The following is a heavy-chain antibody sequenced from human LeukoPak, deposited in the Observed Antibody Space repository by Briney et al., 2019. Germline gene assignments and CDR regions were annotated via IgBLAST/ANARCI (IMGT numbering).Heavy chain of an antibody. D-gene: IGHD6-19*01. CDR1: GFTFTDAW. V-gene: IGHV3-15*04. CDR3: TTPLIAVAITNT. Sequence: GGSLRLSCAASGFTFTDAWMTWVRQAPGKGLEWVGRIESKTDGGTTDYAAPVKGRFTISRDDSKNTLYLQMNSLKTEDTAVYYCTTPLIAVAITNTWGQGTLVTVSS. CDR2: IESKTDGGTT. J-gene: IGHJ5*02.